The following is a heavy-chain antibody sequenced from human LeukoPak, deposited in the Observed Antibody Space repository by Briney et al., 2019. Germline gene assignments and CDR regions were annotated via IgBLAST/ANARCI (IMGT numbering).Heavy chain of an antibody. V-gene: IGHV4-34*01. J-gene: IGHJ4*02. CDR2: INHSGST. CDR3: ARGRATTVRPFDY. D-gene: IGHD4-17*01. CDR1: GGSFSGYY. Sequence: SETLSLTCAVYGGSFSGYYWSWIRHPPGKGLEWIGEINHSGSTNYNPSLKSRVTISVDTSKNQFSLKLSSVTAADTAVYYCARGRATTVRPFDYWGQGTLVTVSS.